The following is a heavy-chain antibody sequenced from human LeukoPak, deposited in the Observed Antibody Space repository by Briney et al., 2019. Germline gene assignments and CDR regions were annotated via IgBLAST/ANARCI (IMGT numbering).Heavy chain of an antibody. V-gene: IGHV3-21*01. CDR2: ISSSSSYI. D-gene: IGHD3-22*01. CDR1: GFSFSSHG. CDR3: ARDRRYYDSSGSLGY. Sequence: PGGSLRLSCAASGFSFSSHGMHWVRQAPGKGLEWVSSISSSSSYIYYADSVKGRFTISRDNAKNSLYLQMNSLRAEDTAVYYCARDRRYYDSSGSLGYWGQGTLVTVSS. J-gene: IGHJ4*02.